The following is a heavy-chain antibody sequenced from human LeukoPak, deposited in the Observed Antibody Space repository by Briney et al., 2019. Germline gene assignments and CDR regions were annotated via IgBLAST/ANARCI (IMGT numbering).Heavy chain of an antibody. V-gene: IGHV4-59*08. Sequence: SETLSLTCNVSGGTIANHYWSWIRHPPGKRLEWIGYIYHSGSTDYNPSLKSRVTISVDTSKDQLSLRLQSVTAADTAVYYCARHRASYFDYWGQGIQVIVSS. J-gene: IGHJ4*02. CDR3: ARHRASYFDY. CDR1: GGTIANHY. CDR2: IYHSGST.